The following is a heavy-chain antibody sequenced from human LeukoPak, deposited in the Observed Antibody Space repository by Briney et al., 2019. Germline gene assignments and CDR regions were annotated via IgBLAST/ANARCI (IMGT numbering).Heavy chain of an antibody. V-gene: IGHV4-59*01. J-gene: IGHJ4*02. CDR3: ARSRDRTLTFDY. CDR2: VHYSGST. D-gene: IGHD1-14*01. CDR1: DGSITNYD. Sequence: SETLSLTFTVSDGSITNYDWSWVRQPPGKGLEFIGHVHYSGSTNYNPSLKSRVTISVDTSKNQFSLKLSSVTAADTAVYYCARSRDRTLTFDYWGQGTLVTVSS.